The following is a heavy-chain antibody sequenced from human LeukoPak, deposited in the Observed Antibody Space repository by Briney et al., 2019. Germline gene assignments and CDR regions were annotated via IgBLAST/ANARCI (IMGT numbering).Heavy chain of an antibody. Sequence: SETLSLTCTVSGGSISSYYWRWIRQPPGKGLEWIGYIHYSGSTNYNPSLKSRVTVSVDTSKNQFSLKLNSVTTADTAIYYCARDLRRYFDLWGRGTLVTVSS. J-gene: IGHJ2*01. CDR1: GGSISSYY. CDR3: ARDLRRYFDL. CDR2: IHYSGST. V-gene: IGHV4-59*01.